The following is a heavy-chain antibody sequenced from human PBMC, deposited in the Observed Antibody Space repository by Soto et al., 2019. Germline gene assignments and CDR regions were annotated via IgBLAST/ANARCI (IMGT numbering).Heavy chain of an antibody. Sequence: SETLSLTCTVSGGSISSGDYYWSWIRQPPGKGLEWIGYIYYSGSTYYNPSLKSRVTISVDTSKNQFSLKLSSVTAADTAVYYCMTTVTDRSYYYGMDVWGQGTTVTVSS. V-gene: IGHV4-30-4*01. CDR2: IYYSGST. J-gene: IGHJ6*02. CDR3: MTTVTDRSYYYGMDV. CDR1: GGSISSGDYY. D-gene: IGHD4-17*01.